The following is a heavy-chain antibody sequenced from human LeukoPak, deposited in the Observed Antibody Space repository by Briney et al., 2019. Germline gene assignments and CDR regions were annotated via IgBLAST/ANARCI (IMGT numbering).Heavy chain of an antibody. CDR1: GYTFTSYG. CDR2: ISAYNGNT. Sequence: ASVKVSCKASGYTFTSYGISWVRQATGQGLEWMGWISAYNGNTNYAQKLQGRVTMTTDTSTSTAYMELRSLRSDDTAVYYCARGLDILTGHSRLDPWGQGTLVTVSS. CDR3: ARGLDILTGHSRLDP. J-gene: IGHJ5*02. V-gene: IGHV1-18*04. D-gene: IGHD3-9*01.